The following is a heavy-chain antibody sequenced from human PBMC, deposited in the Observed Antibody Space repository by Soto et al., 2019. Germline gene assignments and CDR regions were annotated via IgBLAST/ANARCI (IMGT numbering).Heavy chain of an antibody. J-gene: IGHJ3*02. CDR3: ASAKGNSGAFDI. V-gene: IGHV3-74*01. Sequence: EVQLVESGGGSVQPGGSLRLSCAASGFTFSTYWMHWVRQAPGKGLVWVSRIVSDGSTTNYADSVKGRFTISRDNAKNTLYLQMNSLRAEDTAVYYCASAKGNSGAFDIWGQGTMVTVSS. D-gene: IGHD4-4*01. CDR2: IVSDGSTT. CDR1: GFTFSTYW.